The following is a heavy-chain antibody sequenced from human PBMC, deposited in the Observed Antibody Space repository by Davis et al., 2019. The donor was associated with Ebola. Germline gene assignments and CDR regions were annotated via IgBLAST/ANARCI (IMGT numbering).Heavy chain of an antibody. CDR3: TTPGGQDSGYDVFDI. CDR1: AYTFTNYY. D-gene: IGHD5-12*01. Sequence: ASAMISCKASAYTFTNYYMHWVRQAPGQGLAWMGMINPNDGRTIHAQKFQGRVTVTRDTSTTTVYMDLRSLRSEDTALYYCTTPGGQDSGYDVFDIWGQGTMVTVSS. J-gene: IGHJ3*02. V-gene: IGHV1-46*03. CDR2: INPNDGRT.